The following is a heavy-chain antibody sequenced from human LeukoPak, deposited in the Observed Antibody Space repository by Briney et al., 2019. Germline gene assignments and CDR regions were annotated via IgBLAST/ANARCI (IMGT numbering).Heavy chain of an antibody. V-gene: IGHV4-4*09. CDR3: ARRRYCSSTSCNWFDP. J-gene: IGHJ5*02. D-gene: IGHD2-2*01. CDR2: IYPSGST. Sequence: PDLLSLTYRIASGSISSYYWICTLPPTRKELEGSGYIYPSGSTNYNPSLKSRVTISVDTSTNQFSLKLSSVTAADTAVYYCARRRYCSSTSCNWFDPWGQGTLVTVSS. CDR1: SGSISSYY.